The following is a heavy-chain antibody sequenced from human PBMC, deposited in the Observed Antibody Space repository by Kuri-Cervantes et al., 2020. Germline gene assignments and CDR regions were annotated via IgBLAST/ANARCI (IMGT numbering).Heavy chain of an antibody. CDR2: IHPGDSDT. D-gene: IGHD4-17*01. J-gene: IGHJ3*02. CDR1: GYNFANYW. CDR3: ARPQEYGDYGAFDI. Sequence: KVSCKGSGYNFANYWIGWVRQMPGKGLEWMGIIHPGDSDTRYSPSFEGQVTISVDKSFSTAYLQWSSLKASDTAMYYCARPQEYGDYGAFDIWGQGTMVTVSS. V-gene: IGHV5-51*01.